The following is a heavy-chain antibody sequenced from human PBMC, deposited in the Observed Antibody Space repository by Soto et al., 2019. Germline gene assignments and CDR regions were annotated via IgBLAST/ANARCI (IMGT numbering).Heavy chain of an antibody. CDR1: GFSLSTSGVG. J-gene: IGHJ6*02. Sequence: QITLKESGPTLVKPTQTLTLTCTFSGFSLSTSGVGVGWIRQPPGKALEWLALIYWDDDKRYSPSLKSRLTITKDTSKNQVVLTMTNMDPVDTATYYCAHSPLFWSGYYTPYYYYGMDVWGQGTTVTVSS. CDR2: IYWDDDK. CDR3: AHSPLFWSGYYTPYYYYGMDV. V-gene: IGHV2-5*02. D-gene: IGHD3-3*01.